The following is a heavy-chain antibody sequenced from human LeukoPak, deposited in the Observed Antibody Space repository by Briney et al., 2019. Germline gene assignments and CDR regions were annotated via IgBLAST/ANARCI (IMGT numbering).Heavy chain of an antibody. CDR1: GFTFSSYA. V-gene: IGHV3-23*01. CDR3: AGDREFGSGWAEYFQH. Sequence: SGGSLRLSCAASGFTFSSYAMSWVRQAPGKGLEWVSAISGSGGSTYYADSVKGRFTISRDNSKNTLYLQMNSLRAEDTAVYYCAGDREFGSGWAEYFQHWGQGTLVTVSS. J-gene: IGHJ1*01. CDR2: ISGSGGST. D-gene: IGHD6-19*01.